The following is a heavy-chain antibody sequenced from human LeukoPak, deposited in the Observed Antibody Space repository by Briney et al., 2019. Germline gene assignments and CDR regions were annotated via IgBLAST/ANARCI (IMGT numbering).Heavy chain of an antibody. D-gene: IGHD5-18*01. V-gene: IGHV4-4*02. CDR3: ARDTAMAPPYYFDY. CDR2: IYHSGST. CDR1: GGSISSSNW. Sequence: PSGTLSLTCAVSGGSISSSNWWSWVRQPPGKGLEWIGEIYHSGSTNYNPSLKSRVTISVDKSKNQFSLKLSSVTAADTAVYYCARDTAMAPPYYFDYWGQGTLVTVSS. J-gene: IGHJ4*02.